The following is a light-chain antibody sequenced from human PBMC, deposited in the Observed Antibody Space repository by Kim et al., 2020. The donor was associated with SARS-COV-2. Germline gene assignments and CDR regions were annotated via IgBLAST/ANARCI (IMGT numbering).Light chain of an antibody. J-gene: IGKJ2*01. CDR2: DAS. Sequence: EIVLTQSPGTLSLSPGERATLSCRATQSVSSSLAWYQKKTGQAPRLLIFDASSGATGIPDRFSGSGSGTDFTLTISRLEPEDFAVYYCKQYGSEPATFGQGTKLEI. CDR1: QSVSSS. CDR3: KQYGSEPAT. V-gene: IGKV3-20*01.